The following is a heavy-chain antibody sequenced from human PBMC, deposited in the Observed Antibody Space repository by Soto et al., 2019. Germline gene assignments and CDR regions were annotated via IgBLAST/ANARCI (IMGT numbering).Heavy chain of an antibody. CDR2: IDLDGSEK. D-gene: IGHD5-12*01. V-gene: IGHV3-7*01. J-gene: IGHJ4*02. CDR1: GFTFSNYF. Sequence: PGGSLRLSCAVSGFTFSNYFMSWVRQAPGKGLGWVANIDLDGSEKNYVDSVKGRFTISRDNAKNSLYLQMNSLRVEDTAVYYCARDRAPARYSGYTSWGQGTPVTVSS. CDR3: ARDRAPARYSGYTS.